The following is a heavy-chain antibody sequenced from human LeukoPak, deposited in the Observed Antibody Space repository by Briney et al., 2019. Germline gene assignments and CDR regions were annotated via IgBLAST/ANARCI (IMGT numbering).Heavy chain of an antibody. CDR2: INHSGST. J-gene: IGHJ3*02. CDR3: ARRTRNYAFDI. Sequence: SETLSLTCAVYGGSFSGYYWSWIRQPPGKGLEWIGEINHSGSTNYNPSLKSRVTISVDKSKNQFSLKLSSVTAADTAVYYCARRTRNYAFDIWGQGTMVTVSS. V-gene: IGHV4-34*01. CDR1: GGSFSGYY.